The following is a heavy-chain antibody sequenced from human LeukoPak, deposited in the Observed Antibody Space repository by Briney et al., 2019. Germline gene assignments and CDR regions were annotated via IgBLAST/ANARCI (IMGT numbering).Heavy chain of an antibody. Sequence: SETLSLTCTASGGSINSITYYWGWIRQSPGKGLEWIGSVYYSGSTYYNPSLKSRVTISVDTSKNQFSLKLSSVTAADTAVYYCARALDLGYCSGGSCYQNWFDPWGQGTLVTVSS. CDR1: GGSINSITYY. CDR2: VYYSGST. D-gene: IGHD2-15*01. V-gene: IGHV4-39*07. CDR3: ARALDLGYCSGGSCYQNWFDP. J-gene: IGHJ5*02.